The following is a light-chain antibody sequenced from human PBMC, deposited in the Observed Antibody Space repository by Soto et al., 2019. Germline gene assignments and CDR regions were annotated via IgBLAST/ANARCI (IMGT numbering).Light chain of an antibody. J-gene: IGKJ1*01. CDR2: GAS. CDR3: QQYGSSSCT. Sequence: EIVLTQSPGTLSLSPGERATLSCRASQSVSSSYLAWYQQQPGQAPRLLIYGASSRATGIPDRFSGSGSGTDFTLTISRLEPEDFAVYYCQQYGSSSCTFGQGTKVDIK. V-gene: IGKV3-20*01. CDR1: QSVSSSY.